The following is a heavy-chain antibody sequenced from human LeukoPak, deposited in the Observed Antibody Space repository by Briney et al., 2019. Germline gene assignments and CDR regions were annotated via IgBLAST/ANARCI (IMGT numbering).Heavy chain of an antibody. CDR2: INHSGST. CDR3: ARVFGLAYGSTKIFDP. D-gene: IGHD3-10*01. J-gene: IGHJ5*02. Sequence: PGGSLRLSCAASGFTFSNAWMSWIRQPPGKGLEWIGEINHSGSTNYNPSLKSRVTISVDTSKNQFSLKLSSVTAADTAVYYCARVFGLAYGSTKIFDPWGQGTLVTVSS. V-gene: IGHV4-34*01. CDR1: GFTFSNAW.